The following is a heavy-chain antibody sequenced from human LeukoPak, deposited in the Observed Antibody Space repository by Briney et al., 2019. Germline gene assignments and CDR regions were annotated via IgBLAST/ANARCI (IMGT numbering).Heavy chain of an antibody. CDR1: GFTFSSYS. V-gene: IGHV3-21*01. D-gene: IGHD3-22*01. CDR3: ARGLHSRLYDSSVYYPY. J-gene: IGHJ4*02. Sequence: GGSLRLSCAASGFTFSSYSMNWVRQAPGKGLEWVSSISSSSSYIYYADSVKGRFTISRDNAENSLYLQMNSLRAEDTAIYYCARGLHSRLYDSSVYYPYWGQGTLVTVSS. CDR2: ISSSSSYI.